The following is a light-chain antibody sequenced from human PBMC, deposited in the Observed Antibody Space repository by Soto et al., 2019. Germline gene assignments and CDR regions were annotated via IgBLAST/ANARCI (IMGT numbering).Light chain of an antibody. CDR3: QQYDTYPFT. J-gene: IGKJ4*01. V-gene: IGKV1-5*03. CDR2: KAS. CDR1: QSISTW. Sequence: DIQMTQSPSTLSASVGDRVTITCRASQSISTWLAWYQQKPGKAPKLLIYKASSLESGVPSRFSGSGSGSDFTLTISSLLPDDFAPDYCQQYDTYPFTSGGGTTVYIK.